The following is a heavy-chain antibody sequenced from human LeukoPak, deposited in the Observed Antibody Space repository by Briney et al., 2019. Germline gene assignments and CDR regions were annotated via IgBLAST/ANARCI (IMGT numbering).Heavy chain of an antibody. CDR2: INHSGST. CDR1: GGSFSGYY. J-gene: IGHJ4*02. Sequence: SETLSLTCAVYGGSFSGYYWSWIRQPPGKGLEWIGEINHSGSTNYNPSLKSRVTISVDTSKNQFSLKLSSVTAADTAVYYCARDYGGKDDYWGQGTLVTVSS. V-gene: IGHV4-34*01. D-gene: IGHD4-23*01. CDR3: ARDYGGKDDY.